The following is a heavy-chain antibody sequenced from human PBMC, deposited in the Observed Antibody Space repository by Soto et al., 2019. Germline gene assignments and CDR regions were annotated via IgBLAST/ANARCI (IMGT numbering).Heavy chain of an antibody. CDR2: IYHTGST. Sequence: QVQLQESGPGLVKPSGTLSLTCAVSGGSISDSHWWSWVRLPPGRGLEWIGDIYHTGSTIYSPSLQGRVTISVDKSKNQFSLRLTSVTAADTAVYYCAVLIAERVSSDIWGQGTLVTVSS. CDR1: GGSISDSHW. V-gene: IGHV4-4*02. CDR3: AVLIAERVSSDI. J-gene: IGHJ4*02. D-gene: IGHD6-13*01.